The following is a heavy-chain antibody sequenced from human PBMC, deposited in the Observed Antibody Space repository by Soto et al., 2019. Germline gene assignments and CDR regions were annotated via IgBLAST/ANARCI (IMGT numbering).Heavy chain of an antibody. J-gene: IGHJ4*02. D-gene: IGHD5-18*01. CDR1: GFTFSSYA. Sequence: EVQLLESGGGLVQPGGSLRLSCAASGFTFSSYAMTWVRQAPGKGLEWVSSISGSGGNTYNADSVKGRSTISRDNSKNTVDLQMSSLRAEDTAVYYCAKDRGYSYGLFDYWGQGALVIVSS. V-gene: IGHV3-23*01. CDR2: ISGSGGNT. CDR3: AKDRGYSYGLFDY.